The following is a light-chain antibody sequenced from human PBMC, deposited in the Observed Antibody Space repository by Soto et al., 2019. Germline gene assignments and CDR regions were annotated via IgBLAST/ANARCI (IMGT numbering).Light chain of an antibody. CDR1: SSDIGGSNY. V-gene: IGLV2-8*01. CDR3: SSYAGRNFVM. J-gene: IGLJ3*02. Sequence: QSVLTQPPSASGSPGQSVTISCTGTSSDIGGSNYVSWYQQYPDKAPKVMIFEVNKRPSGVPDRFSGSKSGNTASLTVSGLQAEDEAYYYCSSYAGRNFVMFGGGTKVTVL. CDR2: EVN.